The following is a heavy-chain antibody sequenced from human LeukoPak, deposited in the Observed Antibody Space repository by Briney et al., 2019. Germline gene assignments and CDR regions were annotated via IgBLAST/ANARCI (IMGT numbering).Heavy chain of an antibody. D-gene: IGHD3-3*01. V-gene: IGHV1-18*01. CDR1: GGTFSSYA. CDR2: ISAYNGNT. Sequence: EASVKVSCKASGGTFSSYAISWVRQAPGQGLEWMGWISAYNGNTNYAQKLQGRVTMTTDTSTSTAYMELRSLRSDDTAVYYCAGREHDFWSGYYLYWGQGTLVTVSS. J-gene: IGHJ4*02. CDR3: AGREHDFWSGYYLY.